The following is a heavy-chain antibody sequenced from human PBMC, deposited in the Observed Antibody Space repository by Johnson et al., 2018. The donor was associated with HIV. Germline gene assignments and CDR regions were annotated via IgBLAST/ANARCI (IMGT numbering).Heavy chain of an antibody. Sequence: VQLVESGGGVVRPGGSLRLSCAASGFTFDDYGMSWVRQATGKGLEWVSAIGTAGDTYYPGSVKGRFTISRENAKNSLYLQMNSLRVADTALYYCAKAIWGGGNLGMGAFDIWGQGTMVTVSS. V-gene: IGHV3-13*01. D-gene: IGHD4-23*01. CDR2: IGTAGDT. CDR3: AKAIWGGGNLGMGAFDI. CDR1: GFTFDDYG. J-gene: IGHJ3*02.